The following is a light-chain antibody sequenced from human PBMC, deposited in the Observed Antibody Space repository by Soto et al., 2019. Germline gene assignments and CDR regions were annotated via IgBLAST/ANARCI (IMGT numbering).Light chain of an antibody. V-gene: IGLV2-23*02. CDR3: CSSAGSSTYV. J-gene: IGLJ1*01. CDR2: EVS. Sequence: QSALTQPASVSGSPGQSITISCTRTSSDVGSYNLVSWYQQHPGTASKLMIYEVSKPPSGVSNRFSGSKSGNTAALTISGLQTEDEADYYCCSSAGSSTYVFGTGTKLTVL. CDR1: SSDVGSYNL.